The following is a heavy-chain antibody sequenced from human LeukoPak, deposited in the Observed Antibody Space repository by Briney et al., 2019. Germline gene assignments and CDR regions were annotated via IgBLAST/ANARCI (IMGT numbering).Heavy chain of an antibody. CDR2: IKQDGSEK. CDR1: GFTFSSYW. J-gene: IGHJ4*02. V-gene: IGHV3-7*01. D-gene: IGHD2-21*02. CDR3: ARSLYCGGDCYSGPFDY. Sequence: PGGSLRLSCAASGFTFSSYWMSWVRQAPGKGLEWVANIKQDGSEKYYVDCVKGRFTISRDNAKNSLYLQMNSLRAEDTAVYYCARSLYCGGDCYSGPFDYWGQGTLVTVSS.